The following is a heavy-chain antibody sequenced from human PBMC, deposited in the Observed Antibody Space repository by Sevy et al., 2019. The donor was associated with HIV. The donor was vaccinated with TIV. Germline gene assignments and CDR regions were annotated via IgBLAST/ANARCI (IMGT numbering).Heavy chain of an antibody. Sequence: GGSLRLSCQTSGYRFASYWIAWVRQKPGIGVEWVATLFPGNSDIRHSASFRGRVTASADKSISTTYLQWSSLEASDTGIYFCARVRVGSTVDYFDSWGQGTRVTVSS. CDR1: GYRFASYW. V-gene: IGHV5-51*01. D-gene: IGHD2-15*01. CDR3: ARVRVGSTVDYFDS. CDR2: LFPGNSDI. J-gene: IGHJ4*02.